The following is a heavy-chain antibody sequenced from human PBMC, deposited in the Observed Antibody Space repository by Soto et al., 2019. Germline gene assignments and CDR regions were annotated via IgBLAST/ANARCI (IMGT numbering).Heavy chain of an antibody. CDR3: AKDIVVVPAAGDAFDI. Sequence: GGSLRLSCAASGFTFSSYAMSWVRQAPGKGLEWVSAISGSGGSTYYADSVKGRFTISRDNSKKTLYLQMNSLKAEDTAVYYCAKDIVVVPAAGDAFDIWGQGTMVTVSS. V-gene: IGHV3-23*01. CDR1: GFTFSSYA. CDR2: ISGSGGST. J-gene: IGHJ3*02. D-gene: IGHD2-2*01.